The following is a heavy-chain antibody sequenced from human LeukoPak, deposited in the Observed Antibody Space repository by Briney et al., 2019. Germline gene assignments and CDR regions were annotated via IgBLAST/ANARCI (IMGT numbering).Heavy chain of an antibody. Sequence: HVASVKVSCKASGYTFTSYYMHWVRQAPGQGLEWMGIINPSGGSTSYAQKFQGRVTLTRDMSTSTVYMELSSLRSEDTAVYYCATEAVVDRQLVPDYWGQGTLVTVSS. V-gene: IGHV1-46*01. CDR2: INPSGGST. J-gene: IGHJ4*02. CDR3: ATEAVVDRQLVPDY. D-gene: IGHD6-6*01. CDR1: GYTFTSYY.